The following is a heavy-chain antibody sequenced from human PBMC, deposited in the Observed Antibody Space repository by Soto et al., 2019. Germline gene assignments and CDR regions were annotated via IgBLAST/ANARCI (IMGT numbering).Heavy chain of an antibody. CDR2: IYYSGST. CDR1: GGSISSYY. D-gene: IGHD6-6*01. J-gene: IGHJ6*02. Sequence: SETLSLTCTVSGGSISSYYWSWIRQPPGKGLEWIGYIYYSGSTNYNPSLKSRVTISVDTSKNQFSLKLSSVTAADTAVYYCAREKDSSSPYYYYYYGMDVWGQGTTVTVSS. V-gene: IGHV4-59*01. CDR3: AREKDSSSPYYYYYYGMDV.